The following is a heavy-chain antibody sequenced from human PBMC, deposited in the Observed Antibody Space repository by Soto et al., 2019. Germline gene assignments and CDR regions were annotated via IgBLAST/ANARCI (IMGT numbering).Heavy chain of an antibody. CDR2: ISSSSSYI. CDR1: GFTFSSYS. D-gene: IGHD3-10*01. J-gene: IGHJ6*03. Sequence: GGSLRLSCAASGFTFSSYSMNWVRQAPGKGLEWVSSISSSSSYIYYADSVKGRFTISRDNAKNSLYLQMNSLRAEDTAVYYCARGESGSYYSSYYYYMDVWGKGTTVTVSS. V-gene: IGHV3-21*01. CDR3: ARGESGSYYSSYYYYMDV.